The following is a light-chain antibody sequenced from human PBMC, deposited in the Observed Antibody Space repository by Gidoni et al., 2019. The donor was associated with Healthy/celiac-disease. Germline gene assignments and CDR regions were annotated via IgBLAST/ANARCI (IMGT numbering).Light chain of an antibody. J-gene: IGKJ3*01. CDR3: HQYGSSPPFT. V-gene: IGKV3-20*01. Sequence: IVLTQSPGTLSLSPGERATLSSRASQSVSSSYLAWYQQKPGQAPRLLIYGASSRATGIPDRFSGRGSGTDFSLTISRLEPEDFAVYYCHQYGSSPPFTFGPGTKVDIK. CDR2: GAS. CDR1: QSVSSSY.